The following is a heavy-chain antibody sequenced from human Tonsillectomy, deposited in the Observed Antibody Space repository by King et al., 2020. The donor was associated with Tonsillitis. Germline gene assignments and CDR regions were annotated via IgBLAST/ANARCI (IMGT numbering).Heavy chain of an antibody. Sequence: QLVQSGAEVKKPGSSVKVSCKASGGTFSSYAISWVRQAPGQGLEWMGRIIPILGIANYAQKFQGRVTITADKSTSTAYMELSSLRPEDTAVYYCASATRRSYYYYGMDVWGQGPTVTVSS. V-gene: IGHV1-69*04. J-gene: IGHJ6*02. CDR2: IIPILGIA. CDR1: GGTFSSYA. CDR3: ASATRRSYYYYGMDV.